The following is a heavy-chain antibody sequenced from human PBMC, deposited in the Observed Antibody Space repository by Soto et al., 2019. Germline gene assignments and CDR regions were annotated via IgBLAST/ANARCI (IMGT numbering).Heavy chain of an antibody. Sequence: SETLSLTCTVSGGSISSGGYYWSWIRQHPGKGLEWIGYIYYSGSTYYNPSLKSRVTISVDTSKNQLSLKLSSVTAADTAVYYCARVPMIVPGRYGMDVWGQGTTVTVSS. J-gene: IGHJ6*02. V-gene: IGHV4-31*03. D-gene: IGHD3-22*01. CDR2: IYYSGST. CDR1: GGSISSGGYY. CDR3: ARVPMIVPGRYGMDV.